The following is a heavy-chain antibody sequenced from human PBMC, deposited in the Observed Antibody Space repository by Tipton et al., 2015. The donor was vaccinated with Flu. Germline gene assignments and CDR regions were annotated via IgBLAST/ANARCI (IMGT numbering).Heavy chain of an antibody. CDR2: IFTSGST. Sequence: LRLSCTVSGGSISSGSYYWSWIRQPAGKALEWIGRIFTSGSTNYNPSLKSRVTISVDTSKNQFSLRLSSVTAADTAVYYCARGVIYYDSSGPITDAFDIWGQGTMVTVSS. CDR1: GGSISSGSYY. V-gene: IGHV4-61*02. D-gene: IGHD3-22*01. CDR3: ARGVIYYDSSGPITDAFDI. J-gene: IGHJ3*02.